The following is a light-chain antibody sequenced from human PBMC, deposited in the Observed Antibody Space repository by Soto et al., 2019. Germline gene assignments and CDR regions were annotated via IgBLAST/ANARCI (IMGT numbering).Light chain of an antibody. CDR1: TSNIGSNA. V-gene: IGLV1-44*01. CDR3: AAWDDSLNGPV. CDR2: SNN. Sequence: QSVLTQPPSASGTPGQTVTISCSGSTSNIGSNAVHWYQHLPGTAPKLLMYSNNRRPSGVRDRFSGFKSDTSASLAISGLQSEDEAEYYCAAWDDSLNGPVFGGGTKLTVL. J-gene: IGLJ3*02.